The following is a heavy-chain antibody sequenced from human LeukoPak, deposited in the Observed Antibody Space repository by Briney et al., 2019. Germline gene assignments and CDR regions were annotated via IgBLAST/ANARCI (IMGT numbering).Heavy chain of an antibody. CDR1: GGSISSSRYY. CDR2: IYYSGNT. J-gene: IGHJ3*02. CDR3: ARLPAAMVGAFDI. V-gene: IGHV4-39*01. Sequence: SETLSLTCSLSGGSISSSRYYWGWIRQPPAKGLEWIGSIYYSGNTYYHPSLRSRVNISVDTSKNQFSLKLGSVTAADTAVYYCARLPAAMVGAFDIWGQGTRVTASS. D-gene: IGHD2-2*01.